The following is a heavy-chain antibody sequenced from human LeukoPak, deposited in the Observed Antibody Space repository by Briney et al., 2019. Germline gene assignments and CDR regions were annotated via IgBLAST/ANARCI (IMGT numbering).Heavy chain of an antibody. J-gene: IGHJ4*02. V-gene: IGHV3-23*01. Sequence: PGGSLRLSCAASGFTFSSYAMSWVRQAPGKGLEWVSAISGSGCSTYYADSVKGRFTISRDNSKTPLYLQMNSLRAEDTAVYYCAKASSGRFDYWGQGTLVTVSS. CDR2: ISGSGCST. D-gene: IGHD6-19*01. CDR3: AKASSGRFDY. CDR1: GFTFSSYA.